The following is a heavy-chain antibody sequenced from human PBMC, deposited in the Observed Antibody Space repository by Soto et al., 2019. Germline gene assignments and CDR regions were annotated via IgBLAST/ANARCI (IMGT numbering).Heavy chain of an antibody. CDR1: GFTFSSYA. Sequence: GSLSLSCAASGFTFSSYAMSWVRQVPGKGLEAISAVSTSGRSTYYADSVKDRFTISRDNSKNTLFLQMGSLRPEDTAIYYCVKQAHGLDGVAFDYWGQGTQVTVS. V-gene: IGHV3-64D*06. CDR2: VSTSGRST. CDR3: VKQAHGLDGVAFDY. D-gene: IGHD2-15*01. J-gene: IGHJ4*02.